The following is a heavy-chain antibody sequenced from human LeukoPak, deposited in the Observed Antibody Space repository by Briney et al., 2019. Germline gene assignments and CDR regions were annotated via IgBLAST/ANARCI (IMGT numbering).Heavy chain of an antibody. J-gene: IGHJ5*02. CDR2: ISGSGGST. D-gene: IGHD5-18*01. CDR1: GFTFSSYA. Sequence: GGSLRLTCAASGFTFSSYAMSWVRQAPGKGLEWVSAISGSGGSTYYADSVKGRFTISRDNSKNTLYLQMNSLRAEDTAVYYCAKGFVEQLWLGDWFDPWGQGTLVTVSS. CDR3: AKGFVEQLWLGDWFDP. V-gene: IGHV3-23*01.